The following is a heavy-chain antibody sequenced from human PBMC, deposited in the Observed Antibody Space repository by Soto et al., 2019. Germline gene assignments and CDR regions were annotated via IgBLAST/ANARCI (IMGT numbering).Heavy chain of an antibody. CDR1: GFTFSSYS. CDR2: ISSGRSYI. CDR3: VGPPPSNYGMDV. Sequence: GGSLRLSCAASGFTFSSYSMNWVRQAPGKGLEWVSSISSGRSYIYYADSVKGRFTISRDNAKNTLYLQMNSLRAEDTAVYYCVGPPPSNYGMDVWGQGTTVTVSS. V-gene: IGHV3-21*01. J-gene: IGHJ6*02. D-gene: IGHD3-16*01.